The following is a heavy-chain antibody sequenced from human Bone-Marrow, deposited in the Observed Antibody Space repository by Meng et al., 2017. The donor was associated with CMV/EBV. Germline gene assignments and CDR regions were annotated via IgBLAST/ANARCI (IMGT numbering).Heavy chain of an antibody. J-gene: IGHJ6*02. CDR2: INHSGST. Sequence: SETLSLPCAVSGGSFSGYYWSWIRQPPGKGLEWIGEINHSGSTNYNPSLKSRVTISVDTSKNQFSLKLSSVTAADTAVYYCARALGGYCSGGSCYSKYYYGMDVWGQGTTVTVSS. V-gene: IGHV4-34*01. CDR1: GGSFSGYY. CDR3: ARALGGYCSGGSCYSKYYYGMDV. D-gene: IGHD2-15*01.